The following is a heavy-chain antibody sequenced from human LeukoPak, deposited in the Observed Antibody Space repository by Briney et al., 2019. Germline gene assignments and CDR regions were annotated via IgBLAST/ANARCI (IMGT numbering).Heavy chain of an antibody. CDR1: GGSFSGYY. CDR2: INHSGST. J-gene: IGHJ5*02. Sequence: PSETLSLTCAVYGGSFSGYYWSWLRQPPGKGLEWIGEINHSGSTNYNPSLKSRVTISVDTSKNQFSLKLSSVTAADTAVYYCARGWIAAAGSIVSYWFDPWGQGTLVTVSS. V-gene: IGHV4-34*01. D-gene: IGHD6-13*01. CDR3: ARGWIAAAGSIVSYWFDP.